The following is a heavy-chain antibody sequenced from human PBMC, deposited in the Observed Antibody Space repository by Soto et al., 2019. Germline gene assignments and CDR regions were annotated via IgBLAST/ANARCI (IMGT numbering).Heavy chain of an antibody. D-gene: IGHD2-2*01. CDR1: GFTFRGYG. J-gene: IGHJ6*02. Sequence: GGSPRLSCAASGFTFRGYGIHWVRQAPGKGLEWVALIWFDGSKKYYVDSVKGRFAVSRDNSKNTLYLQMNSLRVEDTAVYYCARDRLVLYGYCMDVCGQGTTVTVSS. CDR2: IWFDGSKK. V-gene: IGHV3-33*01. CDR3: ARDRLVLYGYCMDV.